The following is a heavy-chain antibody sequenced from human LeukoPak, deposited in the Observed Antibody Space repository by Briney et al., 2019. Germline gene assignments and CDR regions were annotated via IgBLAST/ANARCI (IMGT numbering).Heavy chain of an antibody. CDR2: ISYDGSNK. J-gene: IGHJ4*02. CDR1: GFTFSSYG. V-gene: IGHV3-30*18. Sequence: HTGPSLRLSCAASGFTFSSYGMHCVSQAPGKGLECVAVISYDGSNKYYADSVKGRFTISRDNSKNTLYLQKNRLRAEDTAVYYCAKGLYDSSGSDYWGQGTLVTVSS. CDR3: AKGLYDSSGSDY. D-gene: IGHD3-22*01.